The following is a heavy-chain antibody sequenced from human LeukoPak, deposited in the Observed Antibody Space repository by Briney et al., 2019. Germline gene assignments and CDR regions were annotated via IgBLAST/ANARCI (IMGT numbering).Heavy chain of an antibody. D-gene: IGHD3-22*01. CDR1: GGSFSGYY. V-gene: IGHV4-34*01. Sequence: PSETLSLTCAVYGGSFSGYYWSWIRQPPGKGLEWIGEINHSGSTNYNPSLKSRVTISVDTSKNQFSLKLSSVTAADTAVYYCARGPIYYDSSGYSSSFDYWGQGTLVTVS. J-gene: IGHJ4*02. CDR2: INHSGST. CDR3: ARGPIYYDSSGYSSSFDY.